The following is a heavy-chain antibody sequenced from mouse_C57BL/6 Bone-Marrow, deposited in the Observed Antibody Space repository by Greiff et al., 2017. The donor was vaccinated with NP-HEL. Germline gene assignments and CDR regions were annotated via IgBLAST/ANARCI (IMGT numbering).Heavy chain of an antibody. J-gene: IGHJ3*01. CDR3: ARDYYGSSYWFAY. CDR2: IYPRSGNT. D-gene: IGHD1-1*01. CDR1: GYTFTSYG. Sequence: VQLQQSGAELARPGASVKLSCKASGYTFTSYGISWVKQRTGQGLEWIGEIYPRSGNTYSNEKFKGKATLTADKSSSTAYMELRSLTSEDSAVYFCARDYYGSSYWFAYWGQGTLVTVSA. V-gene: IGHV1-81*01.